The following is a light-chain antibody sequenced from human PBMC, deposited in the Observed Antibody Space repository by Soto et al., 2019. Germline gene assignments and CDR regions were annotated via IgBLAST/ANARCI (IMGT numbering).Light chain of an antibody. CDR3: QQSYSTWT. J-gene: IGKJ1*01. CDR1: QSVDNF. CDR2: AAS. Sequence: DIQMTQSPSSLSASVGDRVTITCRASQSVDNFLNWYQQKPGKAPKLLIYAASSLQSGVPSRFSGSGSGTDFTLTISSLQPADVATYYCQQSYSTWTFGQGTKVEIK. V-gene: IGKV1-39*01.